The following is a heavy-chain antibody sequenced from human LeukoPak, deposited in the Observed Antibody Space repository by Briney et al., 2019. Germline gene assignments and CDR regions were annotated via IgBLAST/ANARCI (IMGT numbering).Heavy chain of an antibody. V-gene: IGHV4-59*08. CDR3: ARHTPVPLPSGFYFEMDF. CDR1: GGSISSFY. J-gene: IGHJ6*02. Sequence: SETLSLTCTVSGGSISSFYWSWIRQPPGKGLEWIGYIFYSGSTNYNPSLKSRVTMSVATSKNQFSLKLSSVTAADTAVYYCARHTPVPLPSGFYFEMDFWGQGTTVTVSS. D-gene: IGHD2-15*01. CDR2: IFYSGST.